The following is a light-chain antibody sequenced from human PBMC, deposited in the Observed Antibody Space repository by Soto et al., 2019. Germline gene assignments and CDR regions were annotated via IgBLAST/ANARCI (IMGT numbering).Light chain of an antibody. Sequence: EIVMTQSPATLSVSPGERATLSCRASQNVGNNLVWYQQKPGQAPRLLIYGASTRAAGIPDRFSGSGSGTEFTLTISGLQSDDFAVYYCQQFTNWPPWTFGQGTKVEIK. V-gene: IGKV3-15*01. CDR3: QQFTNWPPWT. CDR2: GAS. J-gene: IGKJ1*01. CDR1: QNVGNN.